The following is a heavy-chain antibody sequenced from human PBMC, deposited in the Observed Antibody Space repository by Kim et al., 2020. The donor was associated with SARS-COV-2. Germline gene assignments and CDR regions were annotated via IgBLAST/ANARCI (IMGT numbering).Heavy chain of an antibody. V-gene: IGHV3-30*07. J-gene: IGHJ6*02. D-gene: IGHD1-26*01. CDR3: ARDYVGTPTVGGGMDV. Sequence: SVKGRFTISRDNSKNTLYLQMNSLRAEDTAVYYCARDYVGTPTVGGGMDVWGQGTTVTVSS.